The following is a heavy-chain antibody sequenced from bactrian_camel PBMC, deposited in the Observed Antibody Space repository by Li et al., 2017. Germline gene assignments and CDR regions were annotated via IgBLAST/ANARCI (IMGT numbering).Heavy chain of an antibody. CDR3: AASRGFYSPLLARHVPVGEGFGY. D-gene: IGHD2*01. J-gene: IGHJ6*01. CDR2: ISGDGTDT. V-gene: IGHV3S7*01. Sequence: HVQLVESGGGLVQPGGSQRLSCACSGFIFSVHAMSRVRQAPGKGLEWVSTISGDGTDTWHRDSVKGRFTISRDNAKPIVYLQMNNLKPEDSGTYYCAASRGFYSPLLARHVPVGEGFGYWGQGTQVTVS. CDR1: GFIFSVHA.